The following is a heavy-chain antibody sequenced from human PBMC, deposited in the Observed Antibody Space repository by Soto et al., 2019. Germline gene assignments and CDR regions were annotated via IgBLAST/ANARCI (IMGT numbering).Heavy chain of an antibody. Sequence: SETLSLTCTVSGGSISSGDYYWSWIRQPPGKGLEWIGYIYYSGSTYYNPSLKSRVTISVDTSKNQFSLKLSSVTAADTAVYYCARYTYSSGRFDPWGQGTLVTVSS. J-gene: IGHJ5*02. D-gene: IGHD6-19*01. CDR3: ARYTYSSGRFDP. CDR1: GGSISSGDYY. V-gene: IGHV4-30-4*01. CDR2: IYYSGST.